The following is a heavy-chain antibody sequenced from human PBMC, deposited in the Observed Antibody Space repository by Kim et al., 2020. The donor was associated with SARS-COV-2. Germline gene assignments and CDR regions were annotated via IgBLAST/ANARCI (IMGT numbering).Heavy chain of an antibody. D-gene: IGHD3-10*01. CDR1: GFTFSSYW. J-gene: IGHJ4*02. CDR3: ASEFLGSGSYYSGRY. CDR2: IKQDGSEK. V-gene: IGHV3-7*01. Sequence: GGSLRLSCAASGFTFSSYWMSWVRQAPGKGLEWVANIKQDGSEKYYVDSVKGRFTISRDNAKNSLYLQMNSLRAEDTAVYYCASEFLGSGSYYSGRYWGQGTLVTVSS.